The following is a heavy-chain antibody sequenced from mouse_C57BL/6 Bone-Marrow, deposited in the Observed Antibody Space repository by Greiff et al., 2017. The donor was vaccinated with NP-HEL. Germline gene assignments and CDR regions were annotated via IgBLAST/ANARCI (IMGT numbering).Heavy chain of an antibody. CDR3: ARGGYYYGSSPFAY. CDR2: IYPGSGST. V-gene: IGHV1-55*01. CDR1: GYTFTSYW. Sequence: QVQLQQPGAELVKPGASVKMSCKASGYTFTSYWITWVKQRPGQGLEWIGDIYPGSGSTNYNEKFKSKATLTVDTSSSTAYMQLSSLTSEDSAVYYCARGGYYYGSSPFAYWGQGTLVTVSA. D-gene: IGHD1-1*01. J-gene: IGHJ3*01.